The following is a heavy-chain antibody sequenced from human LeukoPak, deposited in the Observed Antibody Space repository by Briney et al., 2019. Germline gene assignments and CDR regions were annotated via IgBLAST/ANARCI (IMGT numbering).Heavy chain of an antibody. V-gene: IGHV1-8*01. J-gene: IGHJ5*02. Sequence: ASVKVSCKASVYTFTTYDINWVPQATGQGLEWMGWMNPNSGNTGYAQKFQGRVTMTRNTSISTAYMELCTLRSEDTAVYYCARGRGSGHKENWFDPWGQGTLVTVSS. D-gene: IGHD6-19*01. CDR3: ARGRGSGHKENWFDP. CDR1: VYTFTTYD. CDR2: MNPNSGNT.